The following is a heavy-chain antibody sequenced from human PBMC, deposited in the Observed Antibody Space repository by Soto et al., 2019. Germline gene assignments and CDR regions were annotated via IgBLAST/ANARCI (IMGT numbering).Heavy chain of an antibody. V-gene: IGHV4-30-4*01. CDR1: GDSISSVFYY. J-gene: IGHJ4*02. D-gene: IGHD3-10*01. Sequence: QVQLQESGPRLVKPSQTLSLTCTVSGDSISSVFYYWSWIRQPPGKGLEWIGYIYYSENAYYNPSLKSRVSVSVDTSKNQFSLRLTSVTSADTAVYYCAQTDYGSGAYLIWGQGTLVPVSS. CDR2: IYYSENA. CDR3: AQTDYGSGAYLI.